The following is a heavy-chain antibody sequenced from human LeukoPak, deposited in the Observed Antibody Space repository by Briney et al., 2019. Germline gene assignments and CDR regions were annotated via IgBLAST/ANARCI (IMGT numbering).Heavy chain of an antibody. CDR1: GFTFSRHS. V-gene: IGHV3-21*01. D-gene: IGHD4-11*01. J-gene: IGHJ4*02. CDR3: ARSNFLDY. Sequence: GGSLRLSCAASGFTFSRHSMNWVRQAPGKGLEWVSSISSSSIYIYYADSVKGRFTISRDNAKNTLYLQMNSLRAEDTAVYYCARSNFLDYWGQGTLVTVSS. CDR2: ISSSSIYI.